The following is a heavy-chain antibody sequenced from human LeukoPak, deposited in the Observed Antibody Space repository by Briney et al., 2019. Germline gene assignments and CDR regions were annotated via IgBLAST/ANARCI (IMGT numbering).Heavy chain of an antibody. D-gene: IGHD6-6*01. J-gene: IGHJ4*02. V-gene: IGHV3-48*03. CDR1: GFTFSSYE. CDR2: ISSSGSTI. CDR3: ARDVGIAARVFDY. Sequence: GGSLRLSCAASGFTFSSYEMNWVRQAPGKGLEWGSYISSSGSTIYYADSVKGRFTISRDNAKNSLYLQMNSLRAEDTAVYYCARDVGIAARVFDYWGQGTLVTVSS.